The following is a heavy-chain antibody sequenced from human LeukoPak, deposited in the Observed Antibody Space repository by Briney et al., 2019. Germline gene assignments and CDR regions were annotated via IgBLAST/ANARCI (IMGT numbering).Heavy chain of an antibody. CDR1: GFTVITND. V-gene: IGHV3-53*01. Sequence: GGSLRLSCAASGFTVITNDMTWVRQAPGKGLEWVSVLYSNGNTKYADSVQGRFTISRDNSKNPLYLELNSLSPDDTAVYYCARGVEPLAANTLAYWGQGTLVTVSS. CDR2: LYSNGNT. J-gene: IGHJ4*02. CDR3: ARGVEPLAANTLAY. D-gene: IGHD1-14*01.